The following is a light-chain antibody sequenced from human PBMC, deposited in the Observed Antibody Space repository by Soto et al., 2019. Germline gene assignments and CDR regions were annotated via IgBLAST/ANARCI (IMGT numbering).Light chain of an antibody. V-gene: IGKV3-20*01. CDR3: QQSGASPLT. CDR1: QSVKFNY. J-gene: IGKJ4*01. CDR2: GAS. Sequence: EIVLTQSPGTLSLSPGETATLSCWASQSVKFNYLAWYQQKPGQAPRLLISGASTRATAMPDRFRGSGSGTDFTLTISGLDPEDFAVYYCQQSGASPLTFGGGTKVEIK.